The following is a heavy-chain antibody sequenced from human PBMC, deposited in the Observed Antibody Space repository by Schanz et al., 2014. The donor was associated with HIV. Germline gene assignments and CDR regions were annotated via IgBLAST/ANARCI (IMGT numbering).Heavy chain of an antibody. CDR3: TTRRVLGVNLDV. CDR2: IKSKTDGETT. J-gene: IGHJ6*02. Sequence: VQLVESGGDWVQPGGSLRLSCAASGFTFRHAWMSWVRQAPGKGLEWVGLIKSKTDGETTDYAAPVKGRFTISRDDSKTTLFLQMNSLKSEDTAVYYCTTRRVLGVNLDVWGQGTTVTVSS. D-gene: IGHD3-3*01. CDR1: GFTFRHAW. V-gene: IGHV3-15*01.